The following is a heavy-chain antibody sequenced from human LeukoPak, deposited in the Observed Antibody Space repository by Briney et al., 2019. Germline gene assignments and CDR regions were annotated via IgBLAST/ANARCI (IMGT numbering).Heavy chain of an antibody. J-gene: IGHJ4*02. CDR3: TRRGTASAPDDY. Sequence: GGSLRLSCAASGFTFSDSAMHWVRQASGKGLESVGRIRSRVNSYATTYAASVKGRFTISRDDSKNTAYLEMNSLKTEDTAVYFCTRRGTASAPDDYWGQGALVTVSS. CDR1: GFTFSDSA. CDR2: IRSRVNSYAT. D-gene: IGHD6-13*01. V-gene: IGHV3-73*01.